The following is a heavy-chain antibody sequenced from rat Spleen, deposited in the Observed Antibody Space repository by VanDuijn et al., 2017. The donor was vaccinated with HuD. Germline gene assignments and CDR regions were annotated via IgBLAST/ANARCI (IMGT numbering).Heavy chain of an antibody. J-gene: IGHJ2*01. CDR3: VRHGYNSYFDY. V-gene: IGHV5-22*01. CDR2: ISYEGSST. Sequence: EVQLVGSGGGLVQPGRPLKLPCAASAFPFSDYYMAWVRQAPKKGLEWVASISYEGSSTYYGDSVKGRFTISRDNAKSTLYLQMNSLSSEDTATFYCVRHGYNSYFDYWGKGVMVTVSS. CDR1: AFPFSDYY. D-gene: IGHD1-9*01.